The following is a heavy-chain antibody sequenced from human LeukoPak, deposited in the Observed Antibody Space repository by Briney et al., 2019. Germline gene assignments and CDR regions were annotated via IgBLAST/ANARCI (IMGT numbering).Heavy chain of an antibody. J-gene: IGHJ4*02. CDR2: INPNSGGT. D-gene: IGHD3-3*01. V-gene: IGHV1-2*02. CDR1: GYTFTGYY. CDR3: AVYDFWSGYYFPILQGTLFDY. Sequence: ASVKVSCKASGYTFTGYYMHWVRQAPGQGLEWMGWINPNSGGTNYAQKFQGRVTMTRDTSISTAYMELSRLRSDDTAVYYCAVYDFWSGYYFPILQGTLFDYWGQGTLVTVSS.